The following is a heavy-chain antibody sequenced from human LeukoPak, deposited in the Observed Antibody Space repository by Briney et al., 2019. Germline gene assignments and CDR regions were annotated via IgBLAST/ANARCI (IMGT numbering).Heavy chain of an antibody. CDR1: GFTFSRYA. Sequence: GGSLRLSCAASGFTFSRYAMSWVRQAPGKGLEWVSGIRGGGSSTYYADSVKGRFSISRDNSKNTLYLQMNSLRAEDTAVYYCAKDSDYDILTGFAAFDIWGQGTMVTVSS. CDR2: IRGGGSST. D-gene: IGHD3-9*01. J-gene: IGHJ3*02. CDR3: AKDSDYDILTGFAAFDI. V-gene: IGHV3-23*01.